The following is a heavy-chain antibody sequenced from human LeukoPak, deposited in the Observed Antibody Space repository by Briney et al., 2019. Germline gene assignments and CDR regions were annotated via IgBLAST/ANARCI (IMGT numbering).Heavy chain of an antibody. J-gene: IGHJ6*03. V-gene: IGHV3-30*02. D-gene: IGHD4-17*01. CDR2: IWYDGSNK. CDR3: AKDKSDYGDYSYMDV. CDR1: GFTISSYG. Sequence: GGSLRLSCAASGFTISSYGMHWVRRAPGKGLDWVAFIWYDGSNKYCADSVKGRFTVSRDHSKNTLYLQMNSLRAEDTAVYYCAKDKSDYGDYSYMDVWGKGTTVTVSS.